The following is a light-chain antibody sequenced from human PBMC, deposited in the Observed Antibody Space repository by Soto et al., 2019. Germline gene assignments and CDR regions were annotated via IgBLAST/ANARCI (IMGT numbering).Light chain of an antibody. Sequence: QSALTQPRSVSGSPGQSVTISCTGTSSDVGGYTYVPWYQQHPGKAPKVMINDVSERPSGVPDRFSGSKSGNTASLTISGLQAEDEADYYCCSYAGSPRYVFGTGTKLTVL. V-gene: IGLV2-11*01. CDR2: DVS. J-gene: IGLJ1*01. CDR3: CSYAGSPRYV. CDR1: SSDVGGYTY.